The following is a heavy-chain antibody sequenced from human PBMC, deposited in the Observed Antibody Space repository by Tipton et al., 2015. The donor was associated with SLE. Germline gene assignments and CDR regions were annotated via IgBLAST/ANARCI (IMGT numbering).Heavy chain of an antibody. J-gene: IGHJ4*02. D-gene: IGHD1-1*01. Sequence: SLRLSCAASGFTFSSYAMSWVRQAPGKGLEWVSAISGSGGSTYYADSVKGRFTISRDNSKNTLYLQMNSLRTEDTAVYFCAKDQQLLIGRRVSYLDDWGQGTLVIVSS. CDR1: GFTFSSYA. V-gene: IGHV3-23*01. CDR3: AKDQQLLIGRRVSYLDD. CDR2: ISGSGGST.